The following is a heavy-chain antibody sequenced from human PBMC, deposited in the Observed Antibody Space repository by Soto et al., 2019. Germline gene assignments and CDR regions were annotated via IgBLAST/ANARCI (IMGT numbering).Heavy chain of an antibody. J-gene: IGHJ4*02. CDR3: ANGPRVTIWAY. V-gene: IGHV3-23*01. D-gene: IGHD3-3*01. Sequence: PGGSLRLSCAASGFTFSSYAMSWVRQAPGKGLEWVSAISGSGGSTYYADSVKGRSTISRDNSKNTLYLQMNSLGAEDTAVYYCANGPRVTIWAYWGQGTLVTVSS. CDR1: GFTFSSYA. CDR2: ISGSGGST.